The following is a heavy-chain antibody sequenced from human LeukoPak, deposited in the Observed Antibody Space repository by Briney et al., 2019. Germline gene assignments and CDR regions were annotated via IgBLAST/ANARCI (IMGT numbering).Heavy chain of an antibody. V-gene: IGHV3-74*01. CDR2: INTDGSST. D-gene: IGHD4-11*01. Sequence: PGGSLKLSCAASGFTFSSYWMHWVRQAPGKGLVWVSRINTDGSSTNYADSVEGRFTISRDNAKNTLYLQMNSLRAEDTAVYYCARGLQGIDYWGQGTLVTVSS. J-gene: IGHJ4*02. CDR1: GFTFSSYW. CDR3: ARGLQGIDY.